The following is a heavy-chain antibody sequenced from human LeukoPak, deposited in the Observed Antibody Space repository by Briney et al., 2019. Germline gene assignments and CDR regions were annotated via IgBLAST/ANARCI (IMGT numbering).Heavy chain of an antibody. V-gene: IGHV1-2*02. J-gene: IGHJ5*02. CDR3: ARIRAAGANWFDP. D-gene: IGHD6-13*01. Sequence: ASVKVSCKASGYTFTGYNMHWVRQAPGQGLEWMGWINPNSGGTNYAQRFQGRVTMTRDTSISTAYMELSRLRSDDTAVYYCARIRAAGANWFDPWGQGTLVIVSS. CDR1: GYTFTGYN. CDR2: INPNSGGT.